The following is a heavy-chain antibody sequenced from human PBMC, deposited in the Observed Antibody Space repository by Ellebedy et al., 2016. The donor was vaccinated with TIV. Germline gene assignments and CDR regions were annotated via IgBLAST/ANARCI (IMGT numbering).Heavy chain of an antibody. CDR1: GGSISTFY. CDR2: IYYIGIT. CDR3: AAYYGGRFDY. Sequence: MPSETLSLTCNVSGGSISTFYWSWIRQPPGKELEFIGYIYYIGITNYNPSLESRVAISIDTSENQFSLRLSSVTAADTAVYYCAAYYGGRFDYWGQGTLVTVSS. J-gene: IGHJ4*02. D-gene: IGHD4-23*01. V-gene: IGHV4-59*01.